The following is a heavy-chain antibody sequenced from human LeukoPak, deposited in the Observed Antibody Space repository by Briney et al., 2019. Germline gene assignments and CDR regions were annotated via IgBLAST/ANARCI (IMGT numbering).Heavy chain of an antibody. D-gene: IGHD1-26*01. J-gene: IGHJ4*02. CDR3: ARITSGRSTYYFDY. CDR1: GFTFSTYS. CDR2: ISRTSSYI. Sequence: PGGSLRLSCSGSGFTFSTYSTDWVRQAPGKGLEWVSSISRTSSYIYYADSVKGRFTISRDNAKNSLYLQMNSLRAEDTAVYYCARITSGRSTYYFDYWGQGTLVTVSS. V-gene: IGHV3-21*01.